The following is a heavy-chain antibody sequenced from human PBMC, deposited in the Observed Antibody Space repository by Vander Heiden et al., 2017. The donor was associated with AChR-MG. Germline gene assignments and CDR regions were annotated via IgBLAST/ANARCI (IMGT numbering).Heavy chain of an antibody. CDR1: GFTFDDVS. CDR3: VKDVGASGWYYYFDS. D-gene: IGHD6-13*01. J-gene: IGHJ4*02. V-gene: IGHV3-43*01. Sequence: EVRLVESGGGVVQPGGSLRLSCAASGFTFDDVSMHWVRHTPGKGLEWVAGINWDSGATYYADSVKGRFTISRDNRRNSLFLEINSLRTEDSALYHCVKDVGASGWYYYFDSWGQGSLVTVSS. CDR2: INWDSGAT.